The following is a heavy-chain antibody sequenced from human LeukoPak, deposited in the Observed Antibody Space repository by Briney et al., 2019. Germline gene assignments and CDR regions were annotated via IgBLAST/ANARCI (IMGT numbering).Heavy chain of an antibody. CDR1: GFTFSSYA. CDR3: ARGLRLGELSLFDY. CDR2: ISSNGGST. Sequence: PGGSLRLSCAASGFTFSSYAMHWVRQAPGKGLEYVSAISSNGGSTYYANSVKGRFTIPRDNSKNTLYLQMGSLRAEDMAVYYCARGLRLGELSLFDYWGQGTLVTVSS. D-gene: IGHD3-16*02. J-gene: IGHJ4*02. V-gene: IGHV3-64*01.